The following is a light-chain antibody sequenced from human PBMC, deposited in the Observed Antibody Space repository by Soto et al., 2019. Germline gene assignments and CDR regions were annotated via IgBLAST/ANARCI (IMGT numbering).Light chain of an antibody. Sequence: QSALTQPASVSGSPGQSITISCTGTSSDVGGSGLVSWYQFHPGKAPKLLIFEGFKRPSGVSNRFSGSKSGSTASLTISGLQAEDEADYYCCSYAGSSPYVFGTGTQLTVL. CDR3: CSYAGSSPYV. J-gene: IGLJ1*01. CDR2: EGF. CDR1: SSDVGGSGL. V-gene: IGLV2-23*01.